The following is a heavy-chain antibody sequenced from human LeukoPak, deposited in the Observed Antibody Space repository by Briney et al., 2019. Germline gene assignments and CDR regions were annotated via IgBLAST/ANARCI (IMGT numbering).Heavy chain of an antibody. D-gene: IGHD5-12*01. Sequence: GGSLRLSCAASGFTFSSYAMSWVRQAPGKGLEWVSAISGSGGSTYYADSVKGRFTISRDNSKNTLYLQMNSLRAEDTAVYYCAAWGYSGYDQLDYWGQGTLVTVSS. V-gene: IGHV3-23*01. CDR3: AAWGYSGYDQLDY. J-gene: IGHJ4*02. CDR2: ISGSGGST. CDR1: GFTFSSYA.